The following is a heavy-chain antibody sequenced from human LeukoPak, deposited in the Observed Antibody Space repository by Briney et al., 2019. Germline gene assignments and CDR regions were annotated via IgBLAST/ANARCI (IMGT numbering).Heavy chain of an antibody. CDR3: ARARRSLFSYYFDY. D-gene: IGHD3-9*01. V-gene: IGHV3-48*03. J-gene: IGHJ4*02. CDR1: GFTFSSYE. CDR2: SSSSGSTR. Sequence: GGSLRLSCEASGFTFSSYEMNWVRQAPGKGLEWVSYSSSSGSTRHYADSVKGRFTISRDNAKNSLYLQMSSVRAEDTAVYYCARARRSLFSYYFDYWGQGTLVTVSS.